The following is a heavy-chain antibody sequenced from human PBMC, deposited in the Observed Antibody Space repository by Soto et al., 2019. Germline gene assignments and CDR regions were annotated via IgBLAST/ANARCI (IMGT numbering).Heavy chain of an antibody. CDR3: AGENDILTGPLGY. V-gene: IGHV1-3*01. D-gene: IGHD3-9*01. J-gene: IGHJ4*02. Sequence: ASVKVSCKASGYTFTSYAMHWVRQAPGQRPEWMGCINAGNGNTKYSQKFQGRVTITRDTSASTAYMELSSLRYEDTAVYYCAGENDILTGPLGYWGQGTLVTVSS. CDR1: GYTFTSYA. CDR2: INAGNGNT.